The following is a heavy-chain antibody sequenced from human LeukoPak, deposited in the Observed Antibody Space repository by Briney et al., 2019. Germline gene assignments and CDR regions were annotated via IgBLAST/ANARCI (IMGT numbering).Heavy chain of an antibody. CDR2: ISWNSGSI. CDR1: GFTFDDYA. CDR3: AKDRGHYDSSGYPQS. V-gene: IGHV3-9*01. J-gene: IGHJ4*02. Sequence: GRSLRLSCAASGFTFDDYAMHWVRQAPGKGLEWVSGISWNSGSIGYADSVKGRFTISRDNSKNTLFLQMNSLRAEDTAVYYCAKDRGHYDSSGYPQSWGQGTLVTVSS. D-gene: IGHD3-22*01.